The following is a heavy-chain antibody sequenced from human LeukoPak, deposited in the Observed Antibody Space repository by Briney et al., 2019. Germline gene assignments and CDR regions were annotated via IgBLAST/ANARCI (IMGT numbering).Heavy chain of an antibody. D-gene: IGHD3-10*01. V-gene: IGHV3-43D*03. CDR3: AKDYGSGNRGAFDI. J-gene: IGHJ3*02. Sequence: PGGSLRLSCAASGFTFDDYAMHWVRQAPGKGLEWVSLISWDGGSTYYADSVKGRFTISRDNSKNSLYLQMNSLRAEDTALYYCAKDYGSGNRGAFDIWGQGTMVTVSS. CDR1: GFTFDDYA. CDR2: ISWDGGST.